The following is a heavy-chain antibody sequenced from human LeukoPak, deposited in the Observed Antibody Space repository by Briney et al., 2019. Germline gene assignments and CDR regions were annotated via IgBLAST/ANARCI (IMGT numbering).Heavy chain of an antibody. J-gene: IGHJ4*02. CDR2: ISGSGGST. D-gene: IGHD2-15*01. V-gene: IGHV3-23*01. CDR3: AKDRRDIVGYFDY. Sequence: GGTLRLSCSASGFTFSTYGMNWVRQAPGKGLEWVSAISGSGGSTYYADSVKGRFTISRDNSKNTLYLQMNSLRAEDTAVYYCAKDRRDIVGYFDYWGQGTLVTVSS. CDR1: GFTFSTYG.